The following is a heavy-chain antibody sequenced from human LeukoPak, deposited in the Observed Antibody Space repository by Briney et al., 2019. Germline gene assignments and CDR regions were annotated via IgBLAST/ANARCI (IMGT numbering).Heavy chain of an antibody. J-gene: IGHJ4*02. CDR2: ISYDGSNK. CDR3: AKDSGSYAFDD. Sequence: PGGSLRLSCAASGFTFSSYGMHWVRQAPGKGLEWVTAISYDGSNKYYADSVKGRLTISRDNSKNTLYLQMDGLRAEDTAVYYCAKDSGSYAFDDWGQGTLVTVS. V-gene: IGHV3-30*18. CDR1: GFTFSSYG. D-gene: IGHD1-26*01.